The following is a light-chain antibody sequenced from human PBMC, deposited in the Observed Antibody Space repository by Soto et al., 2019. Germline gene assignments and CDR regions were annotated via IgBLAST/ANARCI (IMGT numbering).Light chain of an antibody. J-gene: IGKJ1*01. CDR3: KKYNGAPQT. CDR1: QGISNY. Sequence: DIQMTQSPSSLSASVGDRVTITCRASQGISNYLAWYQQKPGKVPKLLIYAASTLQSGVPSRFSGSGSGTDFTLTISTLQPEDVATYYCKKYNGAPQTLGKGTKVDIK. V-gene: IGKV1-27*01. CDR2: AAS.